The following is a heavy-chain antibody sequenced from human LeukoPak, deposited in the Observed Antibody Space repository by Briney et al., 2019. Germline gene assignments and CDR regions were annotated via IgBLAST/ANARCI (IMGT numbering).Heavy chain of an antibody. V-gene: IGHV3-48*01. Sequence: PGGSLRLSCAASGFTFSSYSMNWVRQAPGKGLEWVSYISSSSSTIYYADSVKGRFTISRDNAKNSLYLQMNSLRAEDTAVYYCARDPSPPRFLGPRNWFDPWGQGTLVTVSS. CDR3: ARDPSPPRFLGPRNWFDP. CDR2: ISSSSSTI. D-gene: IGHD3-3*01. J-gene: IGHJ5*02. CDR1: GFTFSSYS.